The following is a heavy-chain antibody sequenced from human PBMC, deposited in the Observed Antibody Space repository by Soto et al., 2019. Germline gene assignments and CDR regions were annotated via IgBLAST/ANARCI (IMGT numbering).Heavy chain of an antibody. J-gene: IGHJ1*01. Sequence: PGGSLRLSCAASGFTFSDYYMSWIRQAPGKGLEWVSYISSSGSTIYYADSVKGRFTISRDNAKNSLYLQMNSLRAEDTAVYYCAREKTDEAYCGGDCPPAEYFQHWGQGTLVTVSS. D-gene: IGHD2-21*02. V-gene: IGHV3-11*01. CDR2: ISSSGSTI. CDR1: GFTFSDYY. CDR3: AREKTDEAYCGGDCPPAEYFQH.